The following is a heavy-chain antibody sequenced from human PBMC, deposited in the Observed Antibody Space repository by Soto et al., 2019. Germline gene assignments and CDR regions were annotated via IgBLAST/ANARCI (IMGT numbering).Heavy chain of an antibody. CDR3: GKDPNGDYIGAFAI. V-gene: IGHV3-23*01. Sequence: PGGSLRLSCAASGFIFRNYAMSWVRQAPGKGQEWVSGISSSGGTTHVADSVKGRFTISRDTSQNTLYLQMNSLRVEDTAVYYCGKDPNGDYIGAFAIWCQGTMVTVSS. CDR1: GFIFRNYA. D-gene: IGHD4-17*01. CDR2: ISSSGGTT. J-gene: IGHJ3*02.